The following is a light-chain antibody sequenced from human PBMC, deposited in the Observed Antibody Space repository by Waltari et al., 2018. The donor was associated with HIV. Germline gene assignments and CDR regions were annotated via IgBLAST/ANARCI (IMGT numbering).Light chain of an antibody. CDR1: SSDIGAYDF. CDR3: SSYGDSLRVL. CDR2: EVT. V-gene: IGLV2-8*01. J-gene: IGLJ3*02. Sequence: QSALTQPPSASGSLGQSVTISCTGSSSDIGAYDFVSWFQQHPHSAPKLLLYEVTRRPSTVSDRFSVSRSGNTSFLTVAGLQPVDEAVYFCSSYGDSLRVLFGGGTNVTVL.